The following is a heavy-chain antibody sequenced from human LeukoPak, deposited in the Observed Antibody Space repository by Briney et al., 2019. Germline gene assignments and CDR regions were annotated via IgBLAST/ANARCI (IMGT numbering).Heavy chain of an antibody. CDR3: ARVQPDNNDEYNWFDP. Sequence: GGSLRLSCAASGFTFNSYAMTWVRQGAGRGLEWVSTISGTSGATNYADSVEGRFSISRDDSKNTLYLQMTNMGVQDTAVYFCARVQPDNNDEYNWFDPWGQGTQVTVSS. CDR2: ISGTSGAT. CDR1: GFTFNSYA. J-gene: IGHJ5*02. D-gene: IGHD1-1*01. V-gene: IGHV3-23*01.